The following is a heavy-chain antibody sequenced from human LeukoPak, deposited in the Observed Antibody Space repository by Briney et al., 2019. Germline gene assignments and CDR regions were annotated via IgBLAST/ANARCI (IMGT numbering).Heavy chain of an antibody. CDR3: ASPPEDIVGGAFDY. Sequence: ASVTVSCKASGGTFSSYAISWVRQAPGQGLEWMGGIIPIFGTVNYAQKFQGRVTITADKSTSTAYMELSSLRSEDTAVYYCASPPEDIVGGAFDYWGQGTLVTVSS. CDR1: GGTFSSYA. D-gene: IGHD2-15*01. V-gene: IGHV1-69*06. CDR2: IIPIFGTV. J-gene: IGHJ4*02.